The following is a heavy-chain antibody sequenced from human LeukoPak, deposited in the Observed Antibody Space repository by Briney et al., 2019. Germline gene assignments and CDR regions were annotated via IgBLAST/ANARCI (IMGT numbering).Heavy chain of an antibody. Sequence: GGSLRLSCAASGFTFSSYAMHWVRQAPGKGLEWVAVISYDGSNKYYADSVKGRFTISRDNSKNTLYLQMNSLRAEDTAVYYCAMGPSNYDFWSGYPYYMDVWGKGTTVTVSS. CDR3: AMGPSNYDFWSGYPYYMDV. CDR2: ISYDGSNK. CDR1: GFTFSSYA. J-gene: IGHJ6*03. D-gene: IGHD3-3*01. V-gene: IGHV3-30-3*01.